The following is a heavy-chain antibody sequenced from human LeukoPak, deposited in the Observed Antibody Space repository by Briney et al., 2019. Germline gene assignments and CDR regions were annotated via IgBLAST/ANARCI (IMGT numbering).Heavy chain of an antibody. CDR1: GGSISSGFYY. D-gene: IGHD3-16*01. CDR2: IYTSGST. V-gene: IGHV4-61*02. CDR3: AREHPRGEVDDFDY. J-gene: IGHJ4*02. Sequence: SETLSLTCTVSGGSISSGFYYWSWIRQPAGKGLEWIGRIYTSGSTNYNPSLKSRISISVDTSKNQFSLKLTSVAAADTAVYYCAREHPRGEVDDFDYWGQGTLVTVSS.